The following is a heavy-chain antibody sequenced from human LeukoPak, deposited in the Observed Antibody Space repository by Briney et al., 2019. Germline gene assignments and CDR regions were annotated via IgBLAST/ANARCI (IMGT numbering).Heavy chain of an antibody. J-gene: IGHJ4*02. CDR2: IDYSGST. CDR3: ARGVDGSGSYIDY. CDR1: GGSISSYY. V-gene: IGHV4-59*01. D-gene: IGHD1-26*01. Sequence: SETLSLTCTVSGGSISSYYWSWIRQPPGKGLEWIGYIDYSGSTNYNPSLKSRVTISVDTSKNQFSLTLSSVTAADTAVYYCARGVDGSGSYIDYWGRGTLLTISS.